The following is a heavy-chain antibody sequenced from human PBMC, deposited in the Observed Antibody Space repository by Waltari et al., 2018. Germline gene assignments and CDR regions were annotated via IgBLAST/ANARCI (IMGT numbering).Heavy chain of an antibody. CDR1: GDSISSSDYY. D-gene: IGHD2-2*01. CDR2: IEYSGNT. J-gene: IGHJ3*02. V-gene: IGHV4-39*01. Sequence: QLQLQESGPGLVKPSETLSLTCSVSGDSISSSDYYWGWIRQPPGKGLEWIGSIEYSGNTYYNPSLKSRVTISVDTSKNQLFLKMSSVTAADTAVFYCAGGYCSSTSCYRGAFDIWGQGTMVTVSS. CDR3: AGGYCSSTSCYRGAFDI.